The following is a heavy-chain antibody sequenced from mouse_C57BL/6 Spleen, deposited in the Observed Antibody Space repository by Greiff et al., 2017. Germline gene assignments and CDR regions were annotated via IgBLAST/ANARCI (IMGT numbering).Heavy chain of an antibody. D-gene: IGHD2-4*01. Sequence: EVQLQQSGAELVKPGASVKLSCTASGFNIKDYYMHWLKQRTEQGLEWIGRIDPEDGETKYAPKFQGKATITADTSSNTAYLQLGSLTSEDTAVYYCAREGLRREHYAMDYWGQGTSVTVSS. CDR1: GFNIKDYY. CDR2: IDPEDGET. V-gene: IGHV14-2*01. CDR3: AREGLRREHYAMDY. J-gene: IGHJ4*01.